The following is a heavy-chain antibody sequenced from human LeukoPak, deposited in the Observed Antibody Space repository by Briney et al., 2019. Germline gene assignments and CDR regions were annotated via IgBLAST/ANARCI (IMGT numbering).Heavy chain of an antibody. CDR1: GGTFSSYA. V-gene: IGHV1-69*06. Sequence: ASVKVSCKASGGTFSSYAISWVRQAPGQGLEWMGGIIPIFGTANYAQKFQGRVTITADKSTSTAYMELCSLRSEDTAVYYCARDRGDIVVVPAAIWFDPWGQGTLVTVSS. CDR2: IIPIFGTA. CDR3: ARDRGDIVVVPAAIWFDP. D-gene: IGHD2-2*01. J-gene: IGHJ5*02.